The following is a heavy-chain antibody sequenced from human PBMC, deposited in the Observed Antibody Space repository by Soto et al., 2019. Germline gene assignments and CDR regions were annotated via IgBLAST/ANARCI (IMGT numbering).Heavy chain of an antibody. Sequence: PSETLSLTCAVSGYSISSYYYWGWIRQPPGKGLEGFGSIYHSGSTYYTPSLESRVTTSLDTSKNHVSLKLSSVTAADTAMYYCARIALLPAAIDDWSWIAAAGKGRYGMDLWGQGTTVTGSS. CDR2: IYHSGST. CDR1: GYSISSYYY. D-gene: IGHD6-13*01. J-gene: IGHJ6*02. V-gene: IGHV4-38-2*01. CDR3: ARIALLPAAIDDWSWIAAAGKGRYGMDL.